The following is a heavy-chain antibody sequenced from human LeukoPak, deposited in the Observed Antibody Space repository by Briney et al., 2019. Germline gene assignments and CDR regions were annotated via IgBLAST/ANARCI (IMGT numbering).Heavy chain of an antibody. D-gene: IGHD3-9*01. CDR1: GLTFSSYS. Sequence: GGSLRLSCAASGLTFSSYSMTWVRQAPGKGLEWVSSISSSSSYIYYADSVKGRFTISRDNAKNSLYLQMNSLRAEDTAVYYCARDKEYYDILTGYSSCFDYWGQGTLVTVSS. CDR3: ARDKEYYDILTGYSSCFDY. J-gene: IGHJ4*02. CDR2: ISSSSSYI. V-gene: IGHV3-21*01.